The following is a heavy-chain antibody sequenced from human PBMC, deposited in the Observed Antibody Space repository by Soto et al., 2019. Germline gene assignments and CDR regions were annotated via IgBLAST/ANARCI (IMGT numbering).Heavy chain of an antibody. Sequence: GESLKISCQAFEYSFRIYWISWVRQKPGGGLEWMGRVDTNDSFATYSPSFEGHVSISVDKSANIVYLQWRSLRASDTATYYCARHQSGWGNSNFDFWGQGTPVTVS. D-gene: IGHD3-16*01. J-gene: IGHJ4*02. V-gene: IGHV5-10-1*01. CDR1: EYSFRIYW. CDR2: VDTNDSFA. CDR3: ARHQSGWGNSNFDF.